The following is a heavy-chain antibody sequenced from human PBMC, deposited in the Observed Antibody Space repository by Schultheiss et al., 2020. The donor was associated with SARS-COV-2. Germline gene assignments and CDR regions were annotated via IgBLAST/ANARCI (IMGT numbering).Heavy chain of an antibody. D-gene: IGHD4-23*01. J-gene: IGHJ2*01. CDR2: MNPNSGNT. CDR1: GYTFTSYD. V-gene: IGHV1-8*01. Sequence: ASVKVSCKASGYTFTSYDINWVRQATGQGLEWMGWMNPNSGNTGYAQKFQGRVTMTRNTSISTAYMELSSLRSEDTAVYYCARGLSGYDYGGNSAWYFDLWGRGTVVNVSS. CDR3: ARGLSGYDYGGNSAWYFDL.